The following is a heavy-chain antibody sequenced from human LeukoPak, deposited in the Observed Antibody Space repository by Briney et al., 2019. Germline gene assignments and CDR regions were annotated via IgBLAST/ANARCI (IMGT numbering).Heavy chain of an antibody. CDR3: ARGRRRAGYAFDI. V-gene: IGHV1-8*01. CDR1: GYTFTSYD. J-gene: IGHJ3*02. Sequence: GASVKVSCKASGYTFTSYDINWVRQATGQGLEWMGWMNPNSGNTGYAQKFQGIVTMTRNTSISTAYMELSSLRSEDTAVYYCARGRRRAGYAFDIWGQGTMVTVSS. CDR2: MNPNSGNT.